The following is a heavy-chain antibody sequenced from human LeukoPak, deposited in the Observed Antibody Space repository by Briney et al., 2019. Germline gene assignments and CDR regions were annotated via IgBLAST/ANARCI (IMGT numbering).Heavy chain of an antibody. J-gene: IGHJ6*04. V-gene: IGHV3-30*03. Sequence: GGSLRLSCAASGFTFSSYGMHWVRQAPGKGLEWVAFISYDGSNKYYADSVKGRFTISRDNSKNTLYLQMNSLRAEDTAVYYCARDCRAAAAYYYYGMDVWGKGTTVTVSS. CDR2: ISYDGSNK. D-gene: IGHD6-13*01. CDR1: GFTFSSYG. CDR3: ARDCRAAAAYYYYGMDV.